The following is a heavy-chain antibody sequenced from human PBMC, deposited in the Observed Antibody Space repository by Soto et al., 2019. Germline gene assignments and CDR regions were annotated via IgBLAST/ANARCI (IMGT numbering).Heavy chain of an antibody. D-gene: IGHD6-19*01. CDR2: ISGSGGNT. Sequence: GGSLRPSCAASGFTFSSYAMSWVRQAPGKGLELVSGISGSGGNTYYADSVKGRFTISRDNSKNTLYLQMNSLRAEDTAVYYCAKTVAGDYWGQGTLVTVSS. V-gene: IGHV3-23*01. CDR1: GFTFSSYA. CDR3: AKTVAGDY. J-gene: IGHJ4*02.